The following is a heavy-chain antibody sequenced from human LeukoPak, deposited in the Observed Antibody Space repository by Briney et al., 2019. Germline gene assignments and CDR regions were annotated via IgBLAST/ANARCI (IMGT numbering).Heavy chain of an antibody. CDR1: GFTFSSYA. CDR3: AKERDVGYCTNGVCYNRGFDY. J-gene: IGHJ4*02. Sequence: GGSLRLSCAASGFTFSSYAMSWVRQAPGKGLEWVSAISGSGGSTYYADSVKGRFTISRDNPKNTLYLQMNSLRAEDTAVYYCAKERDVGYCTNGVCYNRGFDYWGQGTLVTVSS. D-gene: IGHD2-8*01. CDR2: ISGSGGST. V-gene: IGHV3-23*01.